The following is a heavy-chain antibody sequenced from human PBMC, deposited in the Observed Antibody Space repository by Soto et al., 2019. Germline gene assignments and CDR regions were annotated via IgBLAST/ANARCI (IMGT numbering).Heavy chain of an antibody. CDR3: ARDGYSYGYRQEFDY. D-gene: IGHD5-18*01. V-gene: IGHV3-7*01. Sequence: GGSLRLSCAASGFTFSSYWMSWVRQAPGKGLEWVANIKQDGSESYYVDSVKGRFTISRDNAKNSLYLQMSRLRADDTAVYYCARDGYSYGYRQEFDYWGQRALVTVSS. CDR2: IKQDGSES. CDR1: GFTFSSYW. J-gene: IGHJ4*02.